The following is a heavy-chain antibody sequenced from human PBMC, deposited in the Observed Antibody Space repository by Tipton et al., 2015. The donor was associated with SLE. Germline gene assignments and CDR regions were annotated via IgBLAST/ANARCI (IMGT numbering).Heavy chain of an antibody. CDR2: ISGSGDNT. Sequence: LSLTCAVSGYSIRSGYYWGWIRQPPGKGLEWVSAISGSGDNTYYADSVKGRFTISRDNSKNTLYLQMNSLRAEDTALYYCAKRIAASRFDYWGQGTLVTVSS. V-gene: IGHV3-23*01. CDR3: AKRIAASRFDY. CDR1: GYSIRSGYY. D-gene: IGHD6-6*01. J-gene: IGHJ4*02.